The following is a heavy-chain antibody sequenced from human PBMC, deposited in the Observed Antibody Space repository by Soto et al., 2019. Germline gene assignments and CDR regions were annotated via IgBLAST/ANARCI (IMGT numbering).Heavy chain of an antibody. CDR2: ISYDGSNK. CDR1: GFTFSSYG. V-gene: IGHV3-30*18. Sequence: GGSLRLSCAASGFTFSSYGMHWVRQAPGKGLEWVAVISYDGSNKYYADSVKGRFTISRDNSKNTLYLQMNSLRAEDTAVYDCGKELSIDDYDSSGYLYDYYAMDVWGQGTMVTVSS. D-gene: IGHD3-22*01. J-gene: IGHJ6*02. CDR3: GKELSIDDYDSSGYLYDYYAMDV.